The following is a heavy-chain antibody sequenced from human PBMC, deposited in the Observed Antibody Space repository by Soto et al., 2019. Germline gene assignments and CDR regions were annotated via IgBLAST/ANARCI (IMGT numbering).Heavy chain of an antibody. V-gene: IGHV5-51*01. D-gene: IGHD6-19*01. CDR1: GYSFTSYW. CDR3: ARAYSSGWPFDY. J-gene: IGHJ4*02. Sequence: PGESLKISCKGSGYSFTSYWIGWVRQMPGKCLEWMGITHPGDSDTRYSPSFQGQVTTSADKSISTAYLQWSSLQASDTAIYYCARAYSSGWPFDYWGQGTQVTVSS. CDR2: THPGDSDT.